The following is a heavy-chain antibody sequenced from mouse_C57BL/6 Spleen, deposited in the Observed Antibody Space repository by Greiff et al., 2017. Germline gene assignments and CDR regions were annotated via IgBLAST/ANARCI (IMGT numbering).Heavy chain of an antibody. Sequence: EVMLVESGAELVKPGASVKLSCTASGFNIKDYYMHWVKQRTEQGLEWIGRIDPEDGETKYAPQFQGKATITADTSSNTAYLQLSSLTSEDTAVYYCAREGVYYYGSSYGYFDVWGTGTTVTVSS. CDR1: GFNIKDYY. D-gene: IGHD1-1*01. J-gene: IGHJ1*03. CDR2: IDPEDGET. V-gene: IGHV14-2*01. CDR3: AREGVYYYGSSYGYFDV.